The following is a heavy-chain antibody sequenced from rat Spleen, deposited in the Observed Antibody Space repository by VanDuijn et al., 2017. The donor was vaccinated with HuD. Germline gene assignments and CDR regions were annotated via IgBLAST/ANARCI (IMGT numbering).Heavy chain of an antibody. V-gene: IGHV5-7*01. CDR1: GFTFSDYN. J-gene: IGHJ3*01. CDR3: ARLGGLRNWFAY. CDR2: IIYDGTRT. Sequence: EVQLVESGGGLVQPGRPMKLSCAASGFTFSDYNMAWFRQSPQKGLEWVATIIYDGTRTFYRDSVKGRFTVSRDNAKNTLYLQMDSLRSEDTATYFCARLGGLRNWFAYWGQGTLVTVSS. D-gene: IGHD4-3*01.